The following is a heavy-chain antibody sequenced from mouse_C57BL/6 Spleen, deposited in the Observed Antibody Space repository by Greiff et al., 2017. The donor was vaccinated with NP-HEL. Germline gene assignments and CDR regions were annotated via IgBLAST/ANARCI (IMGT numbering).Heavy chain of an antibody. D-gene: IGHD1-1*01. Sequence: VQLQQSGPELVKPGASVKISCKASGYAFSSSWMNWVKQRPGKGLEWIGRIYPGDGDTNYNGKFKGKATLTADKSSSTAYMQLSSLTSEDSAVYFCANYYGSSYVAYWGQGTLVTVSA. CDR3: ANYYGSSYVAY. CDR1: GYAFSSSW. J-gene: IGHJ3*01. CDR2: IYPGDGDT. V-gene: IGHV1-82*01.